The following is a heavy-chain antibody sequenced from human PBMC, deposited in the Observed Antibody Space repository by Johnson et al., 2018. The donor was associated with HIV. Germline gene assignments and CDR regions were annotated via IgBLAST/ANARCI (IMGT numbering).Heavy chain of an antibody. V-gene: IGHV3-30*19. CDR2: ISYDGNKK. D-gene: IGHD3-10*01. J-gene: IGHJ3*01. CDR3: ARESDMVSAFDF. CDR1: GFTFSSYG. Sequence: VQLVESGGGVVQPGGSLRLSCAASGFTFSSYGMHWVRQAPGKGLEWVAVISYDGNKKYYADSVKGRLTISRDNSKNTLYLQMNSLRAEDTALYYCARESDMVSAFDFWGQGTMVTVSS.